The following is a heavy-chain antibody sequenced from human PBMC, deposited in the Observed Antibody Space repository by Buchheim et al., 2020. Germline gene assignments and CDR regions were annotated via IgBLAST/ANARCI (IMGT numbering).Heavy chain of an antibody. D-gene: IGHD5-12*01. Sequence: VQLVESGGGVVQPGRSLRLSCAASGFTFSSYGMHWVRQAPGKGLEWVSAISRSGDATYYTDSVKGRFSISRDNSKNTMYLQVNSLRVEDTALYYCANYRMGLAYTGLRLWGQGAL. CDR3: ANYRMGLAYTGLRL. J-gene: IGHJ4*02. V-gene: IGHV3-23*04. CDR1: GFTFSSYG. CDR2: ISRSGDAT.